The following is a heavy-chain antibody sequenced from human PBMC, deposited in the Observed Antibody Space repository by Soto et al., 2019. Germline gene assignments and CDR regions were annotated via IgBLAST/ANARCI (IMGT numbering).Heavy chain of an antibody. CDR1: GGSINSGGYY. CDR2: MSYSGST. D-gene: IGHD6-13*01. V-gene: IGHV4-31*03. J-gene: IGHJ4*02. Sequence: QVQLRESGPGLVKPSQTLSLTCTVSGGSINSGGYYWNGIRQHPGKGLEWIGYMSYSGSTYYNPSLRSRVIISADTSENHFSLKLSSVTAADTAVYFCARGYRQSGYSSSWVFDYWGQGTLVNVSS. CDR3: ARGYRQSGYSSSWVFDY.